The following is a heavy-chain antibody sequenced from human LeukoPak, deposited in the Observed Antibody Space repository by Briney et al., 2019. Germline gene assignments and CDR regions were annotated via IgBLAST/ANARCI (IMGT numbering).Heavy chain of an antibody. J-gene: IGHJ4*02. CDR1: EFTLSSYA. V-gene: IGHV3-23*01. D-gene: IGHD3-22*01. CDR3: AKAVDGRGYYFERGADF. Sequence: GGSLRLSCAAYEFTLSSYAMSWVRQAPGKGLEWVSSISGNGAHPYYADSVKGRFTISRDFSRNAVYLQMSSLRVEDTAEYYCAKAVDGRGYYFERGADFWGQGTMVTVSS. CDR2: ISGNGAHP.